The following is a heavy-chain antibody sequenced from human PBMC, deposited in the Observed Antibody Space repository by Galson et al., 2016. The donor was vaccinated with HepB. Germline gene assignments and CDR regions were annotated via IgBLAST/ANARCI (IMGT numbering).Heavy chain of an antibody. CDR2: INPSGGTT. D-gene: IGHD3-10*01. CDR1: GYTFISYN. J-gene: IGHJ6*04. V-gene: IGHV1-46*03. CDR3: ARIGRDITMVQGVTTYYYYAMDV. Sequence: SVKVSCKASGYTFISYNMHWVRQAPGQGLEWMGIINPSGGTTTYAQKFLGRVTMTRDTSTSTVYMELSSLRSEDTAVYYCARIGRDITMVQGVTTYYYYAMDVWGKGTTVTVSS.